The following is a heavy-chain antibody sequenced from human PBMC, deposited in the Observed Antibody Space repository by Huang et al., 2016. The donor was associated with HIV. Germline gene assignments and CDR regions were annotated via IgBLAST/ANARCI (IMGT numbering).Heavy chain of an antibody. Sequence: QVQLQQWGAGLLKPSETLSLPCAVYGGSFRGYYWSWIRQSPGKGLEWIGEINHSGSTNYNPARKSRLTISVDTSKNQFSLKLSSVTAADTAVYYCARERMMSWLDDHDAFDIWGQGTMVTVSS. CDR1: GGSFRGYY. J-gene: IGHJ3*02. D-gene: IGHD1-1*01. V-gene: IGHV4-34*01. CDR3: ARERMMSWLDDHDAFDI. CDR2: INHSGST.